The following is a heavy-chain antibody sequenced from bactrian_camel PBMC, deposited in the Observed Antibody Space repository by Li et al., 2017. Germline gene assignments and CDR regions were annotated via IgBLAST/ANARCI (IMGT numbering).Heavy chain of an antibody. CDR3: VTFGSIDYALGY. D-gene: IGHD1*01. CDR1: GITFSTYY. V-gene: IGHV3S1*01. Sequence: HVQLVESGGGLVQPGGSLRLSCAASGITFSTYYMTWVRQAPGKGLEWISTIDTGGSTYYADSVRGRFTISRDNARDTLYLQLNSLKTEDTAMYHCVTFGSIDYALGYWGQGTQVTVS. CDR2: IDTGGST. J-gene: IGHJ6*01.